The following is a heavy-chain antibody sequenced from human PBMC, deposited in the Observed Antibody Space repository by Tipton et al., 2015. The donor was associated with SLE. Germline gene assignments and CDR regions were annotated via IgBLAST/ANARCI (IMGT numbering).Heavy chain of an antibody. J-gene: IGHJ3*02. CDR2: IYHSGST. V-gene: IGHV4-30-2*01. CDR3: ARFAGHRDAFDI. Sequence: TLSLTCTVSGGSISSGGYSWSWIRQPPGKGLEWIGYIYHSGSTYYNPSLKSRVTISVDTSKNQFSLKLSSVTAADTAVYYCARFAGHRDAFDIWGQGTMVTVSS. CDR1: GGSISSGGYS.